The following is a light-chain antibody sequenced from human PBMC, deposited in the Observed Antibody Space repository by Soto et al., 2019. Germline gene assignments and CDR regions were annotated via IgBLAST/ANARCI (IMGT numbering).Light chain of an antibody. J-gene: IGLJ2*01. V-gene: IGLV1-44*01. CDR3: AAWDDSLNGAV. CDR2: SNN. Sequence: QSVLTQPPSASETPGQRVTISCSGSSSNIGSNTVNWYQQLPGTAPKLLIYSNNQRPSGVPDRFSGSKSGTSASLAISGLQSEDEADYYCAAWDDSLNGAVFGGGTKVTVL. CDR1: SSNIGSNT.